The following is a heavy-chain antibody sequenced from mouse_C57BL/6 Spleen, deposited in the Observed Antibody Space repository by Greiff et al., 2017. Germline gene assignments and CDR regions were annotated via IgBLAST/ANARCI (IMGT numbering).Heavy chain of an antibody. D-gene: IGHD2-3*01. V-gene: IGHV1-62-2*01. Sequence: QVQLQQSGAELVKPGASVKLSCKASGYTFTEYTIHWVKQRSGQGLEWIGWFYPGSGSFKYNEKFKDKATLTADKSSSTVYMELSRLTSEDSAVKFCAGHEEGYFDMDYWGQGTTLTVSS. CDR3: AGHEEGYFDMDY. J-gene: IGHJ2*01. CDR2: FYPGSGSF. CDR1: GYTFTEYT.